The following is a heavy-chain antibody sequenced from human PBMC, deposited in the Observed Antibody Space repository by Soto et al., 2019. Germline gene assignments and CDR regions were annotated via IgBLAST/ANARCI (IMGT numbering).Heavy chain of an antibody. J-gene: IGHJ4*02. V-gene: IGHV3-23*01. CDR3: AKDGRIAAAGTLPYDY. D-gene: IGHD6-13*01. CDR1: GFTFSSNA. Sequence: VDSLRLSYASSGFTFSSNAMTWVRQAPGKGLEWVSTIIGSGGRTYYADSVKGRFTISRDNAKNTLYMQMNSLRAEDTAVYYCAKDGRIAAAGTLPYDYWGQGT. CDR2: IIGSGGRT.